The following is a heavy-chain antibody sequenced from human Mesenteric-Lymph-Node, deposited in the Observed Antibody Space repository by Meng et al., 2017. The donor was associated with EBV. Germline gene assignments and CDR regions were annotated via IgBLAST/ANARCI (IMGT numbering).Heavy chain of an antibody. Sequence: LVQLGAEGKKPGAPVKVSCKASGYTFTGYYIHWVRQAPGQGLEWMGWINPNTGGTKYAQKFQGWVTLTRDTSISTAYMELSRLRSDDTAVYYCARGRYELIWGLFDPWGQGTLVTVSS. J-gene: IGHJ5*02. D-gene: IGHD1-1*01. CDR1: GYTFTGYY. CDR3: ARGRYELIWGLFDP. V-gene: IGHV1-2*04. CDR2: INPNTGGT.